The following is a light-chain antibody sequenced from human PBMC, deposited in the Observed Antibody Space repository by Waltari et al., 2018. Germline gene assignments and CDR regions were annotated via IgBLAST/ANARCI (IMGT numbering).Light chain of an antibody. V-gene: IGLV2-14*01. CDR3: SSYTSTWV. Sequence: QSALTQSASVSGSPGQSITISCTGTSSDFAVFNYVSWYQQHPGKAPQLMIYDVSKWPYGVSNRSSGTKSGNTASLTISGLQAEDEADYYCSSYTSTWVFGGGTKLTVL. CDR2: DVS. CDR1: SSDFAVFNY. J-gene: IGLJ3*02.